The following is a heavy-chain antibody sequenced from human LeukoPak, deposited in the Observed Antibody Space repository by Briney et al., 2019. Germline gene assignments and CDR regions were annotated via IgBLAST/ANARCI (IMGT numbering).Heavy chain of an antibody. V-gene: IGHV3-23*01. J-gene: IGHJ4*02. CDR3: AKDHHYDFWSGYSDFDY. D-gene: IGHD3-3*01. CDR2: ISGSGGST. CDR1: GFTFSSYA. Sequence: PGGSLRLSCAASGFTFSSYAMSWVRQAPGKGLEWVSAISGSGGSTYYADSVKGRFTISRDNSKNTLYLQMNSLRAEDTAVYYCAKDHHYDFWSGYSDFDYWGQGTLVAVPS.